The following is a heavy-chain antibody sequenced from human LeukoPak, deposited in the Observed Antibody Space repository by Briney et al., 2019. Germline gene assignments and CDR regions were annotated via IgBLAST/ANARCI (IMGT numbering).Heavy chain of an antibody. Sequence: SSVKVSCKVSGGTFSRYAITWVRQAPGQGLAWMGGIIPIIDTANFAHTFQGRVTLTADESTSTAYMEQSSLRSDDTAVYYCARTRTRGDYYYYYMDVWGKGTTVTVSS. CDR1: GGTFSRYA. CDR3: ARTRTRGDYYYYYMDV. CDR2: IIPIIDTA. V-gene: IGHV1-69*13. D-gene: IGHD1-1*01. J-gene: IGHJ6*03.